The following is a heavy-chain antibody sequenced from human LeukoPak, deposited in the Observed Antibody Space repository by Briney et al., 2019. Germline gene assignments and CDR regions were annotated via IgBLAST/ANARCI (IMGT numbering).Heavy chain of an antibody. Sequence: PGGSLRLSCAASGFTFSSYSMNWVRQAPGKGLEWASSISSSSSYIYYADSVKGRFTISRDNAKNSLYLQMNSLRAEDTAVYYCARMFGGVMYDYWGQGTLVTVSS. CDR2: ISSSSSYI. CDR3: ARMFGGVMYDY. J-gene: IGHJ4*02. D-gene: IGHD3-16*01. V-gene: IGHV3-21*01. CDR1: GFTFSSYS.